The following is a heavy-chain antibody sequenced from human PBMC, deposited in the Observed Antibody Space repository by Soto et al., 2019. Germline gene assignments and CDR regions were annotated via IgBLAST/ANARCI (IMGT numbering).Heavy chain of an antibody. CDR2: IFYSGST. CDR3: ARVDGYSYGYRFDP. Sequence: QVQLQESGPGLVKPSETLSLTCTVSGGSVSSGSYYWNWIRQPPGKGLEWIGYIFYSGSTNYNPSLTSRVTISVDTSKNRFSLRLSSVTAADTAVYYCARVDGYSYGYRFDPWGQGTLVTVSS. D-gene: IGHD5-18*01. J-gene: IGHJ5*02. V-gene: IGHV4-61*01. CDR1: GGSVSSGSYY.